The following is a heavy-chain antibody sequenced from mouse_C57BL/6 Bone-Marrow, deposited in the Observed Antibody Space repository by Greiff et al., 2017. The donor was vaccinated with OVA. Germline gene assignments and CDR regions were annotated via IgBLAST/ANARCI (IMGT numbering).Heavy chain of an antibody. V-gene: IGHV1-76*01. CDR3: ARANYGSSFAY. CDR1: GYTFTDYY. Sequence: VQLQQSGAELVRPGASVKLSCKASGYTFTDYYINWVKQRPGQGLEWIARIYPGSGNTYYNEKFKGKATLTAEKSSSTAYMQLSSLTSEDSAFYFCARANYGSSFAYWGQGTLVTVSA. D-gene: IGHD1-1*01. J-gene: IGHJ3*01. CDR2: IYPGSGNT.